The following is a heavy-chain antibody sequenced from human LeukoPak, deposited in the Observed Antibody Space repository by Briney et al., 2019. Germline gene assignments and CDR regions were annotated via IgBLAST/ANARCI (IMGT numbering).Heavy chain of an antibody. D-gene: IGHD5/OR15-5a*01. Sequence: GGSLRLSCVASGFSLSRYWMSWVRQAPGKGLEWVANIGKDGSGNHYVDSVKGRFTISRDNPKNSIYLQMNSLRYEDTAFYYCARVVSSRSAVGFGPWGQGTLVTVSS. CDR1: GFSLSRYW. CDR3: ARVVSSRSAVGFGP. CDR2: IGKDGSGN. J-gene: IGHJ5*02. V-gene: IGHV3-7*03.